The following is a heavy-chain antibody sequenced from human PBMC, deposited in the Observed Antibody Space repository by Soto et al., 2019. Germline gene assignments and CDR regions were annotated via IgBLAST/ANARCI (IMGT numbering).Heavy chain of an antibody. D-gene: IGHD3-10*01. Sequence: EVQLVESGGGLIQPGGSLRLSCAVSGFTVSNNYMSWVRQAPGKGLEGVSVIYSGGYTAYGDSVKGRFTISRDNSKTPLFLKIKARGPGDPPFFFGARRAGGGGYWGQGTLVTVSS. V-gene: IGHV3-53*01. CDR2: IYSGGYT. CDR1: GFTVSNNY. CDR3: ARRAGGGGY. J-gene: IGHJ4*02.